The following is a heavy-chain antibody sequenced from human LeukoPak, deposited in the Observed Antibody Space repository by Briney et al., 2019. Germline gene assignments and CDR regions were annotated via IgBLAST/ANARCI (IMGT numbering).Heavy chain of an antibody. D-gene: IGHD1-26*01. V-gene: IGHV3-23*01. CDR3: VKDRFASGDFDY. J-gene: IGHJ4*02. CDR2: VSGSGTST. CDR1: GFAFSSYA. Sequence: GGSLRLSCAGSGFAFSSYAMSWVRQPPGKGLEWVSGVSGSGTSTIYADSVKGRFTISKDNSKNTQYLQMNSLRAEDTAVYYCVKDRFASGDFDYWGQGTLVTVSS.